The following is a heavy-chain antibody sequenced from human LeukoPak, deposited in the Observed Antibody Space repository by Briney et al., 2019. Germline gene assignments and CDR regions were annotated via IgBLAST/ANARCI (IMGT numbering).Heavy chain of an antibody. CDR1: GGSISSSSYY. CDR3: ARSVDSLLNFDY. J-gene: IGHJ4*02. Sequence: SETLSLTCTVSGGSISSSSYYWGWVRQPPGKGLEWIGSISYSGSTYYNPSLKSRVTISVDTSKNQFSLKLSSVTAADTAVYYCARSVDSLLNFDYWGQGTLVTVSS. V-gene: IGHV4-39*01. D-gene: IGHD3-22*01. CDR2: ISYSGST.